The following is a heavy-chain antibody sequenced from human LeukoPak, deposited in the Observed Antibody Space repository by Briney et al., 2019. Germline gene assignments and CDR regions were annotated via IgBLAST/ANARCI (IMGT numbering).Heavy chain of an antibody. V-gene: IGHV3-74*01. D-gene: IGHD3-3*01. Sequence: GGSLRLSCAASGFTFNNYWMHWARQAPGKGLVWVSHVNSDGSTTNYADSVKGRFTISRDNAKNTLYLQMNSLSVEDTAVYYCARAYYDFWSGYPYYFDYWGQGTLVTVSS. CDR1: GFTFNNYW. CDR2: VNSDGSTT. CDR3: ARAYYDFWSGYPYYFDY. J-gene: IGHJ4*02.